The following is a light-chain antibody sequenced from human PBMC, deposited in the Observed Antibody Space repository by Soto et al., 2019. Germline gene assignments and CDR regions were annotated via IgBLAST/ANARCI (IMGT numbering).Light chain of an antibody. V-gene: IGKV3-15*01. Sequence: EIVMTQSPATLSVSPGGRATLSCRASQSISDTLAWYQQKPGQAPRLLIYGASRRATGFPARFSGSGSGTDFTLTIGSLQSEDFAVYYCQQYDSWPWTFGQGTKVEI. CDR3: QQYDSWPWT. CDR1: QSISDT. J-gene: IGKJ1*01. CDR2: GAS.